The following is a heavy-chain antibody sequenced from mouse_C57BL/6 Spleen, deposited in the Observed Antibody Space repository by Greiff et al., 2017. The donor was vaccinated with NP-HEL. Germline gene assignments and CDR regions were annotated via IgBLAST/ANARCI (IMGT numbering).Heavy chain of an antibody. CDR3: ASGTVFAY. Sequence: VQLQQPGAELVKPGASVKLSCKASGYTFTSYWMQWVKQRPGQGLEWIGEIDPSDSYTNYNQKFKGKATLTVDTSSSTAYMQLSSLTSEDSAVYYCASGTVFAYWGQGTLVTVSA. CDR2: IDPSDSYT. J-gene: IGHJ3*01. V-gene: IGHV1-50*01. D-gene: IGHD4-1*01. CDR1: GYTFTSYW.